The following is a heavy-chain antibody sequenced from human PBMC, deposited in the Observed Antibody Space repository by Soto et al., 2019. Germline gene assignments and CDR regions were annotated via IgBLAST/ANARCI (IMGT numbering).Heavy chain of an antibody. J-gene: IGHJ3*01. V-gene: IGHV3-15*01. CDR1: GFTFSNAW. D-gene: IGHD3-16*02. CDR2: IKSKTDGGTT. Sequence: GGSLRLSCAASGFTFSNAWMSWVRQAPGKGLEWVGRIKSKTDGGTTDYAAPVKGRFTISRDDSKNTLYLQMNSLKTEDTAVYYCTRLHDSFGGVIVKVAPFEFWGKRTMVPVS. CDR3: TRLHDSFGGVIVKVAPFEF.